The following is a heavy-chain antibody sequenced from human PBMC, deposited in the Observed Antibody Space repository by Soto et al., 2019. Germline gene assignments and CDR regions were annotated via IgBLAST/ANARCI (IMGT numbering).Heavy chain of an antibody. Sequence: SETLSLTCTVSGGSISSYYWSWIRQPPGKGLEWIGYIYYSGSTNYNPSLKSRVTISVDTSKNQFSLKLSSVTAADTAVYYCARAYCSSTSCIDYYGMDVWGQGTTVTVS. CDR3: ARAYCSSTSCIDYYGMDV. CDR1: GGSISSYY. V-gene: IGHV4-59*01. J-gene: IGHJ6*02. CDR2: IYYSGST. D-gene: IGHD2-2*01.